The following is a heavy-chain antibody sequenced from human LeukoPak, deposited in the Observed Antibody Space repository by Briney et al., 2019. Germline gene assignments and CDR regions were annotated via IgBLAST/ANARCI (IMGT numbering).Heavy chain of an antibody. CDR3: ARTTGHFDY. V-gene: IGHV6-1*01. CDR1: GDSVSSNSAA. Sequence: SQTLSLTCAIPGDSVSSNSAAWNWIRQSPSRGLEWLGRTYHRSKWYSESALSLKGRITVNPDTSKNQFSLQLNSVGPEDTAVYYCARTTGHFDYWGQGTLVTVSS. D-gene: IGHD2-8*02. J-gene: IGHJ4*02. CDR2: TYHRSKWYS.